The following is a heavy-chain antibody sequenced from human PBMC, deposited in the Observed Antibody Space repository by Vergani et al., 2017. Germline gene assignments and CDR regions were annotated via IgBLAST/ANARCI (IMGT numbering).Heavy chain of an antibody. Sequence: VQVLLSGAEVTPSGASVKVSCKTSGYTFSNYYMHWVKQAPGKGLEWMGLVDPEDGETIYAEKFKGRVTIAADTSTDTAHLELSSLRSEDTAVYYCATPQTVTTGGMEVWGQGTTVIVSS. CDR2: VDPEDGET. CDR3: ATPQTVTTGGMEV. V-gene: IGHV1-69-2*01. D-gene: IGHD4-17*01. J-gene: IGHJ6*02. CDR1: GYTFSNYY.